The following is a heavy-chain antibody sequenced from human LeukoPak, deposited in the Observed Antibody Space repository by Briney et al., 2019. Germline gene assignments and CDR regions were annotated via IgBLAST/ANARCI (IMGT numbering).Heavy chain of an antibody. J-gene: IGHJ6*03. CDR2: VDPEDGET. Sequence: ASVKVSCKVSGYTFTDYYMHWVQQAPGKGLEWMVLVDPEDGETIYAEKFQGRVTITADTSTDTAYMELSSLRSEDTAVYYCATGSKRPVYCSGGSCQRMVYYYYMDVWGKGTTVTVSS. CDR3: ATGSKRPVYCSGGSCQRMVYYYYMDV. D-gene: IGHD2-15*01. CDR1: GYTFTDYY. V-gene: IGHV1-69-2*01.